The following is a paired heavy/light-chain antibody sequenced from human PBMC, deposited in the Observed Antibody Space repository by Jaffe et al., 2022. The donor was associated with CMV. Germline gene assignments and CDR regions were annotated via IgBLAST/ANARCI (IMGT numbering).Heavy chain of an antibody. Sequence: EVQLVESGGGLVQPGGSLRLSCAASGFTFSSYAMSWVRQAPGKGLEWVSAISGSGGSTYYADSVKGRFTISRDNSKNTLYLQMNSLRAEDTAVYYCAKDFESWLKSPTYEAGAFDIWGQGTMVTVSS. V-gene: IGHV3-23*04. CDR2: ISGSGGST. D-gene: IGHD5-18*01. J-gene: IGHJ3*02. CDR1: GFTFSSYA. CDR3: AKDFESWLKSPTYEAGAFDI.
Light chain of an antibody. CDR1: NIGSKS. CDR2: YDS. J-gene: IGLJ3*02. CDR3: QVWDSSSDHRRV. Sequence: SYVLTQPPSVSVAPGKTARITCGGNNIGSKSVHWYQQKPGQAPVLVIYYDSDRPSGIPERFSGSNSGNTATLTISRVEAGDEADYYCQVWDSSSDHRRVFGGGTKLTVL. V-gene: IGLV3-21*04.